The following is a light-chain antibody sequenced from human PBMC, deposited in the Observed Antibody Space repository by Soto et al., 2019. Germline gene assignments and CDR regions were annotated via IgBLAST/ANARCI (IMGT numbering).Light chain of an antibody. Sequence: DIVMTQSPDSLAVSLSERATINCKSRQNNKNYLAGYQHKAGQPPKLIIAWATTRESGVPDRFSGSGTGTDFTLTISSLQAEDVAVYYCQQYYSTPWTFGQGTKVDIK. CDR3: QQYYSTPWT. CDR1: QNNKNY. CDR2: WAT. V-gene: IGKV4-1*01. J-gene: IGKJ1*01.